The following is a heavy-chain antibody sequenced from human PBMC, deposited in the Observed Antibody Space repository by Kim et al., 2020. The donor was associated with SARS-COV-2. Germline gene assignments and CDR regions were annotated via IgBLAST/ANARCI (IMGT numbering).Heavy chain of an antibody. D-gene: IGHD6-13*01. V-gene: IGHV4-34*01. CDR2: INHSGST. J-gene: IGHJ5*02. Sequence: SETLSLTCAVYGGSFSGYYWSWIRQPPGKGLEWIGEINHSGSTNYNPSLKSRVTISVDTSKNQFSLKLSSVTAADTAVYYCARFKLVAAAGRARTSQFWFDPWGQGTLVTVSS. CDR1: GGSFSGYY. CDR3: ARFKLVAAAGRARTSQFWFDP.